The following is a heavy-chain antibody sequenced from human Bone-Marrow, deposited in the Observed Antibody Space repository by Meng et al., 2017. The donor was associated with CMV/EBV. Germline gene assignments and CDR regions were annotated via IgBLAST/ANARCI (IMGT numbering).Heavy chain of an antibody. V-gene: IGHV4-39*07. CDR1: GGSISSSRYY. D-gene: IGHD3-16*01. CDR3: ARDVYGRGWFDP. J-gene: IGHJ5*02. CDR2: IYYSGST. Sequence: LQVAGPGLVKPSEPLSRSSTVSGGSISSSRYYWGWIRQPPGKGLEWIGSIYYSGSTYYNPSLKSRVTISVDTSKNQFSLKLSSVTAADTAVYYCARDVYGRGWFDPWGQGTLVTVSS.